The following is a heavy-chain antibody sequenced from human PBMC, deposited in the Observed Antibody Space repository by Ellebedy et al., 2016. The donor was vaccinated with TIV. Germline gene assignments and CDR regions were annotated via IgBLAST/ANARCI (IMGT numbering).Heavy chain of an antibody. V-gene: IGHV1-2*02. CDR1: GGSFSSLS. CDR3: ARVDV. J-gene: IGHJ6*04. Sequence: ASVKVSCXASGGSFSSLSITWVRQAPGQGPEWMGWINPHSGDTRVAQKFQGRLTMTMDSSISTGYMELNGLQSDDTAVYFCARVDVWGRGTTVTVSS. CDR2: INPHSGDT.